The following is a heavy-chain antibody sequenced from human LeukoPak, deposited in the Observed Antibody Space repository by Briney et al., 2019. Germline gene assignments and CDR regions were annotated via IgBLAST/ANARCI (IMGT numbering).Heavy chain of an antibody. CDR1: GGSISSYY. Sequence: PSETLSLTCTVFGGSISSYYWSWIRQPPGKGLEWIGYIYYSGSTNYNPSLKSRVTISVDTSNNQFSLKLSSVTAADTAVYYCARVSSGWSTDYYFDYWGQGTLVTVSS. V-gene: IGHV4-59*01. CDR2: IYYSGST. J-gene: IGHJ4*02. D-gene: IGHD6-19*01. CDR3: ARVSSGWSTDYYFDY.